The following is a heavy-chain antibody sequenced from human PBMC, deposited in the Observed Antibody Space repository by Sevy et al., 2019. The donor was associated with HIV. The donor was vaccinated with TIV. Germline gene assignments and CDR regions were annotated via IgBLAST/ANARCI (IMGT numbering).Heavy chain of an antibody. Sequence: GGSLRLSCAASGFTFSSYGMHWVRQAPGKGLEWVAVISYDGSNKYYADSVKGRFTISRDNSKNTLYLQMNSLRAEDTAVYYWAIIPDGDIVGTTGGGGDYWGQGTLVTVSS. V-gene: IGHV3-30*03. CDR1: GFTFSSYG. J-gene: IGHJ4*02. CDR2: ISYDGSNK. D-gene: IGHD5-12*01. CDR3: AIIPDGDIVGTTGGGGDY.